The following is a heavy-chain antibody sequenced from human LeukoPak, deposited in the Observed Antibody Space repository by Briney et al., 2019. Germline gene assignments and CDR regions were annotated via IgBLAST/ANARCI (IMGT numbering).Heavy chain of an antibody. Sequence: GGSLRLSCAAPGFTLSSYEIDWVRQAPGKGLEWVSYISSSGTTIYYADSVKGRFTISRDNAKNSLYLQMNSLRAEDTAVYYCAKGDYCTNGVCYLACLDYWGQGTLVTVSS. J-gene: IGHJ4*02. CDR1: GFTLSSYE. V-gene: IGHV3-48*03. CDR2: ISSSGTTI. D-gene: IGHD2-8*01. CDR3: AKGDYCTNGVCYLACLDY.